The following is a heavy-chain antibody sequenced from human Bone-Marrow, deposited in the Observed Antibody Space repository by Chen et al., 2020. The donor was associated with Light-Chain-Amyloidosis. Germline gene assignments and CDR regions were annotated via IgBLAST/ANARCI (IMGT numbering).Heavy chain of an antibody. D-gene: IGHD3-22*01. V-gene: IGHV3-23*01. Sequence: EVQLLESGGGLVQPGGSLRLSCAASGFTFSSYPMSRVRQAPGKGLEWVSAISGSGGSTYYADSVKGRFTISRDNSKNTLYLQMNSLRAEDTAVYYCAKDRGYYDSSGYPATYFDYWGQGTLVTVSS. CDR3: AKDRGYYDSSGYPATYFDY. CDR2: ISGSGGST. CDR1: GFTFSSYP. J-gene: IGHJ4*02.